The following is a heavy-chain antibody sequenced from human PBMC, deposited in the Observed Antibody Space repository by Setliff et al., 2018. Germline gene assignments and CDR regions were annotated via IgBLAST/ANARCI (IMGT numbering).Heavy chain of an antibody. Sequence: GASVKVSCKASGYTFTGYYMHWVRQAPGQGLEWMGWINPNSGNPSYAQGFTGRFVFSLDTSVSTAYLQISSLKPEDTAVYYCARASRFGTVKWRGDYYMDVWGKGTTVTVSS. CDR2: INPNSGNP. D-gene: IGHD3-10*01. CDR1: GYTFTGYY. CDR3: ARASRFGTVKWRGDYYMDV. J-gene: IGHJ6*03. V-gene: IGHV7-4-1*02.